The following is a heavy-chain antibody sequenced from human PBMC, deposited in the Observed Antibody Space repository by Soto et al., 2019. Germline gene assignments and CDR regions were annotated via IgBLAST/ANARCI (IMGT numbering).Heavy chain of an antibody. CDR3: AREGWNDAGDWFDP. V-gene: IGHV4-31*03. CDR2: IYYSGST. J-gene: IGHJ5*02. CDR1: GGSISSGGYY. Sequence: QVQLQESGPGLVKPSQTLSLTCTVSGGSISSGGYYWSWIRQHPGKGLEWIGYIYYSGSTYYNPSLQSRVTISVDTSKNQFSLKLSSVTAADPAVYYCAREGWNDAGDWFDPWGQGTLVTVSS. D-gene: IGHD1-1*01.